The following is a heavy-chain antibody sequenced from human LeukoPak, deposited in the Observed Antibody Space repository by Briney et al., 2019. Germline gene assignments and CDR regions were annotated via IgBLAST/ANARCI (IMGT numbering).Heavy chain of an antibody. CDR2: ISSDGIR. CDR1: GFTFSSYG. D-gene: IGHD6-19*01. J-gene: IGHJ4*02. V-gene: IGHV3-64D*06. CDR3: SAAVAGSFPG. Sequence: GGSLRLSCSASGFTFSSYGMHWARQAPGKGLEYVSTISSDGIRYYADSVKGRFTISRDNSKNTVYLQMSSLRTEDTAVYYCSAAVAGSFPGWGQGTLVIVSS.